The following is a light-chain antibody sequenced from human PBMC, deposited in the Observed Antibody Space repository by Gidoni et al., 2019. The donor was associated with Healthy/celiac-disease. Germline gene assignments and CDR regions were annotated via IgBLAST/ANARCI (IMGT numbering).Light chain of an antibody. J-gene: IGKJ4*01. V-gene: IGKV1-8*01. CDR3: QQDYSYPLT. CDR2: GEY. CDR1: QGISSS. Sequence: AIRMTQSPSSLSASPGDRVTITCLASQGISSSLDWYQQKPGKAPKILIYGEYTLKSVVPSRFSGSGSGTDFTLTISCLQSEDFANYYCQQDYSYPLTFGGGTKVEIK.